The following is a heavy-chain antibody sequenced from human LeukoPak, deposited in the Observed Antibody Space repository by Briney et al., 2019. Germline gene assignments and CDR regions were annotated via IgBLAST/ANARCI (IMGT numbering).Heavy chain of an antibody. CDR3: AKGKNYGSGSYYP. Sequence: PGGSLRLSCAASGFTVSSNYMSWVRQAPGKGLEWVSGISWNSGSIGYADSVKGRFTISRDNAKNSLYLQMNSLRAEDTALYYCAKGKNYGSGSYYPFGQGTLVTVSS. D-gene: IGHD3-10*01. J-gene: IGHJ5*02. CDR2: ISWNSGSI. V-gene: IGHV3-9*01. CDR1: GFTVSSNY.